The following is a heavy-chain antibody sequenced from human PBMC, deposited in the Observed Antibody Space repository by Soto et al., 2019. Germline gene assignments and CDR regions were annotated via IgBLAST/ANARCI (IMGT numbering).Heavy chain of an antibody. CDR1: GGSFTSNNW. CDR3: ASRDPGTRFDY. V-gene: IGHV4-4*02. CDR2: IYRTGIT. J-gene: IGHJ4*02. D-gene: IGHD1-7*01. Sequence: PSETLSLTXAVSGGSFTSNNWWTWVRRPPGQGLEWIGEIYRTGITNYNPSLKSRVTISLDKSENQFSLKVTSLTAADTAVYYCASRDPGTRFDYFGQGTLLPLSS.